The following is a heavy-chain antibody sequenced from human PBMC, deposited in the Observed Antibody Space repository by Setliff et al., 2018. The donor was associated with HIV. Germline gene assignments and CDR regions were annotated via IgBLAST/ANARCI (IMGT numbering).Heavy chain of an antibody. CDR2: INHSGRT. CDR1: TESLTRYD. V-gene: IGHV4-34*01. Sequence: SETLSLTCAVYTESLTRYDWAWIRQSPGKGLEWIGEINHSGRTKYNPSLKSRVTMSVDTSKNQFSLKLKSVTAADTAVYYCAREDTTGYYSLSAFDIWGQGTLVTVS. CDR3: AREDTTGYYSLSAFDI. D-gene: IGHD3-22*01. J-gene: IGHJ3*02.